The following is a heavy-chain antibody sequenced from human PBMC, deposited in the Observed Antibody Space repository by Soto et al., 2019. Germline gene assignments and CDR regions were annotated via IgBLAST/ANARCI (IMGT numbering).Heavy chain of an antibody. D-gene: IGHD4-4*01. Sequence: GESLKISGRGSGYSFTSCWISWVRQMPGKGLEWMGKIDPSDSYTNYSPSFQGHVTISADKSISTAYLQWSSLKASDTAMYYCARLHTNYDAFDIWGQGTMVTVSS. V-gene: IGHV5-10-1*01. CDR2: IDPSDSYT. CDR1: GYSFTSCW. J-gene: IGHJ3*02. CDR3: ARLHTNYDAFDI.